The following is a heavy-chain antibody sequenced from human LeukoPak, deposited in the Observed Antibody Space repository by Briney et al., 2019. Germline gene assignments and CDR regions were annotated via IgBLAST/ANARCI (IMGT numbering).Heavy chain of an antibody. CDR3: AGTVTTVGWFDP. CDR1: GFTFSSYG. J-gene: IGHJ5*02. D-gene: IGHD4-17*01. V-gene: IGHV3-30*03. CDR2: ISYDGSSK. Sequence: PGGSLRLSCAASGFTFSSYGMHWVRQAPGKGLEWVAVISYDGSSKYYADSVKGRFTISRDNSKNTLYLQMNSLRAEDTAVYYCAGTVTTVGWFDPWGQGTLVTVSS.